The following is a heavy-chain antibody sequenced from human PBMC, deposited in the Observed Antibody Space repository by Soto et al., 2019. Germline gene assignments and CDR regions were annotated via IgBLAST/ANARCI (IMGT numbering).Heavy chain of an antibody. J-gene: IGHJ4*02. CDR3: ARVLFPYSSSWEKGEYYFDY. CDR2: IYYSGST. CDR1: GGSVSSGSYY. V-gene: IGHV4-61*01. Sequence: SETLSLTCTVSGGSVSSGSYYWSWIRQPPGKGLEWIGYIYYSGSTNYNPSLKSRVTISVDTSKNQFSLKLSSVTAADTAVYYCARVLFPYSSSWEKGEYYFDYWGQGTLVTVSS. D-gene: IGHD6-13*01.